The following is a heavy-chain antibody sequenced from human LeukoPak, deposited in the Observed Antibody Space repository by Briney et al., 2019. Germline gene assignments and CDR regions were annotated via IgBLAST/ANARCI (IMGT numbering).Heavy chain of an antibody. V-gene: IGHV3-21*01. D-gene: IGHD6-6*01. Sequence: GGSLRLSCAASGFTFSSYSMNWVRQAPGKGLEWVSSISSSSSYIYYADSVKGRFTISRDSAKNSLYLQMNSLRAEDTAVYYCARAGRSSTPYIHDYYFDYWGQGTLVTVSS. CDR3: ARAGRSSTPYIHDYYFDY. CDR1: GFTFSSYS. CDR2: ISSSSSYI. J-gene: IGHJ4*02.